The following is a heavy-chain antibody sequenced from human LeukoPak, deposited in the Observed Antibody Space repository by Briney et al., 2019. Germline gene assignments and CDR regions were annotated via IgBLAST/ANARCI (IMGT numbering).Heavy chain of an antibody. J-gene: IGHJ6*03. D-gene: IGHD3-9*01. V-gene: IGHV3-43D*04. Sequence: PGGSLRLSCAASGFTFDDYAMHWVRQAPGKGLEWVSLISWDGGSTYYADSVKGRFTISRDNSKNTLYLQMNSLRAEDTAVYYCAKAETYYDILTGFPSNYYYYMDVWGKGTTVTISS. CDR3: AKAETYYDILTGFPSNYYYYMDV. CDR1: GFTFDDYA. CDR2: ISWDGGST.